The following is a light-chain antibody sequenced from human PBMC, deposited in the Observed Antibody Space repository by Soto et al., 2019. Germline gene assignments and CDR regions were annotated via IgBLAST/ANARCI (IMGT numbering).Light chain of an antibody. Sequence: QSALTQPRSVSGSPGQSVTISCTGTSSDVGGYNYVSWYQQHPGKAPRLMIYDVSKRPSGVPDRFSGSKSGNTASLTISGHQAEDEADYYCCSYAGSYTFYVFGIGTKLTVL. CDR2: DVS. J-gene: IGLJ1*01. CDR1: SSDVGGYNY. CDR3: CSYAGSYTFYV. V-gene: IGLV2-11*01.